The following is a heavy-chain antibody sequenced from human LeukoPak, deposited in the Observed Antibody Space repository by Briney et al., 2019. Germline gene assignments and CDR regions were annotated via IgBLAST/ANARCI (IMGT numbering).Heavy chain of an antibody. CDR2: ISGSGGST. D-gene: IGHD3-10*01. J-gene: IGHJ4*02. V-gene: IGHV3-23*01. Sequence: PGGSLRLSCAASGFTFSSYAMSWVRQAPGKGLEWVSAISGSGGSTYYADSVKGRFTISRDNSKNTLYLQMNSLRAEDTAVYYCAKVRVRDYYGSGSPEYYFDYWGQGTLVTVSS. CDR3: AKVRVRDYYGSGSPEYYFDY. CDR1: GFTFSSYA.